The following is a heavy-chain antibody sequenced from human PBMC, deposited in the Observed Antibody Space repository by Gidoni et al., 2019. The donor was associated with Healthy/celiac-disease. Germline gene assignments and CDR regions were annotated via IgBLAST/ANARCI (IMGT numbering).Heavy chain of an antibody. V-gene: IGHV3-21*01. CDR3: SYSSGWYVGY. Sequence: EVQLVESGGGLVKPGGSLRLACAASGFTFSSYSMNWVRQAPGKGLEWVSSISSSSSYIYYADSVKGRFTISRDNAKNSLSLQMNSLRAEDTAVYYCSYSSGWYVGYWGQGTLVTVSS. J-gene: IGHJ4*02. D-gene: IGHD6-19*01. CDR1: GFTFSSYS. CDR2: ISSSSSYI.